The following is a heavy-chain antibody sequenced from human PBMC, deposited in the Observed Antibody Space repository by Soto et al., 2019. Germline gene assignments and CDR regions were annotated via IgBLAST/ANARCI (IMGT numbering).Heavy chain of an antibody. D-gene: IGHD6-13*01. CDR1: GGSFSSYF. Sequence: QVQLQQWGAGLLKPSETLSLTCAVYGGSFSSYFWNWVRQPPGKGLEWIGEVTPSGRANYNPSLKSRVTISKDTSKIQFSLEVNSVTAADTAVYYCTTSGRSWPDSFYIWGQGAMVTVSS. CDR2: VTPSGRA. J-gene: IGHJ3*02. V-gene: IGHV4-34*01. CDR3: TTSGRSWPDSFYI.